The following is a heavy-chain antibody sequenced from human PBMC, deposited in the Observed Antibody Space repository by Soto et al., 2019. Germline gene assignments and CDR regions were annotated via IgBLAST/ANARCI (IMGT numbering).Heavy chain of an antibody. D-gene: IGHD2-21*02. V-gene: IGHV1-69*13. CDR1: GGTFSSYA. CDR2: IIPIFGTA. J-gene: IGHJ3*02. CDR3: ARAGGSVVVVTAMDAFDI. Sequence: VKVSCKASGGTFSSYAISWVRQAPGQGLEWMGGIIPIFGTANYAQKFQGRVTITADESTSTAYMELSSLRSEDTAVYYCARAGGSVVVVTAMDAFDIWGQGTMVTVSS.